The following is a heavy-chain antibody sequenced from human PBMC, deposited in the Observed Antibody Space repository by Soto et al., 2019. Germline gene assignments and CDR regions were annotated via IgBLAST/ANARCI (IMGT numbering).Heavy chain of an antibody. J-gene: IGHJ4*02. D-gene: IGHD6-19*01. CDR1: GASISDDNW. Sequence: QVQLQESGPGLVKPSGTLSLACAVFGASISDDNWWSWVRQPPGKGREWIGEIYRSGTTNYNSSLESRVTISMDKSRNQISLKLSSVAAAYSAIYYCARHVGVPGTRGFDFWGQGTLVTVSS. CDR3: ARHVGVPGTRGFDF. CDR2: IYRSGTT. V-gene: IGHV4-4*02.